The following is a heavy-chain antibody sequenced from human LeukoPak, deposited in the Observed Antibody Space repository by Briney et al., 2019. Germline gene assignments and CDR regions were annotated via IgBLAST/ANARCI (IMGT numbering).Heavy chain of an antibody. CDR1: GGSISSGDYY. V-gene: IGHV4-30-4*08. CDR2: IYYSGST. CDR3: ARGFLEWLPIDY. Sequence: PSQTLSLTCSVSGGSISSGDYYWSWIRQPPGKGLEWIGYIYYSGSTYYNPSLKSRVTISVDTSKNQFSLELSSVTAADTAVYYCARGFLEWLPIDYWGQGTLVTVSS. J-gene: IGHJ4*02. D-gene: IGHD3-3*01.